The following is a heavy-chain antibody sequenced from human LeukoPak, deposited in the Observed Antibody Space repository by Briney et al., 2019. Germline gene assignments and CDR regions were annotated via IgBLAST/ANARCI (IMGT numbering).Heavy chain of an antibody. Sequence: GESLKISCKGSGYSCTSYWIGWVRQMPGKGLEWMGIIYPGDSDTRYSPSFQGQVTISADKSISTAYLQWSSLKASDTAMYYCARLLVPAAIASNWFDPWGQGTLVTVSS. J-gene: IGHJ5*02. V-gene: IGHV5-51*01. CDR2: IYPGDSDT. CDR1: GYSCTSYW. CDR3: ARLLVPAAIASNWFDP. D-gene: IGHD2-2*01.